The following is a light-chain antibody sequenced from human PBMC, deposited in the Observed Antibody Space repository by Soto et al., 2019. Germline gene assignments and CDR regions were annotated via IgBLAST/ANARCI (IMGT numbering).Light chain of an antibody. V-gene: IGKV1-39*01. CDR1: QTISRN. CDR3: QHSYSIPYT. CDR2: VVS. Sequence: DIQLTQSPSSLSASVGDRVTITCRASQTISRNLNWYQQKPGEAPRLLMYVVSTLQGGVPSRFSGSGSRTDYTRIISRGHADDFATYYCQHSYSIPYTFGQGTKLEIK. J-gene: IGKJ2*01.